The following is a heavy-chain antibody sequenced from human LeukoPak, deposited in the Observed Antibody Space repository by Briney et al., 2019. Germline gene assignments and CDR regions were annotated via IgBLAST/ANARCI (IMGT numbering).Heavy chain of an antibody. D-gene: IGHD6-19*01. CDR2: IYHSGST. CDR1: GGSISSGGYY. CDR3: ASPEIAVAAPYWYFDL. Sequence: SQTLSLTCTVSGGSISSGGYYWSWIRQPPGKGLEWIGYIYHSGSTYYNPSLKSRVTISVDRSKNQFSLKLSSVTAADTAVYYCASPEIAVAAPYWYFDLWGRGTLVTVSS. J-gene: IGHJ2*01. V-gene: IGHV4-30-2*01.